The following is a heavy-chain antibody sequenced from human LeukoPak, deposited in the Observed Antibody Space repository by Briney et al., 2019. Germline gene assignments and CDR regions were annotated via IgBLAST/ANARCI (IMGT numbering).Heavy chain of an antibody. CDR2: ISGSGSPI. CDR3: ARAIAPGYFDY. D-gene: IGHD6-13*01. Sequence: GGSLRLSCEASGFTFSVFYMGWIRQAPGKGLEWISYISGSGSPIYYADSVKGRFTTSRDNAKNALYLQMNSLRAEDTAVYYCARAIAPGYFDYWGQGTLVTVSS. CDR1: GFTFSVFY. V-gene: IGHV3-11*04. J-gene: IGHJ4*02.